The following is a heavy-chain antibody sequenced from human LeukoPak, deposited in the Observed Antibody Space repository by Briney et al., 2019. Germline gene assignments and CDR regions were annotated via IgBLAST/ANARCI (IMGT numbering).Heavy chain of an antibody. J-gene: IGHJ4*02. Sequence: GGSLRLSCAASGFTFSSYAMSWVRQAPGKGLEWVSAISGSGGSTYYADSVKGRFTISRDNSKNTLYLQMNSLRAEDAAVYYCAKGGALWFGGGDLDYWGQGTLVTVSS. CDR2: ISGSGGST. CDR3: AKGGALWFGGGDLDY. V-gene: IGHV3-23*01. D-gene: IGHD3-10*01. CDR1: GFTFSSYA.